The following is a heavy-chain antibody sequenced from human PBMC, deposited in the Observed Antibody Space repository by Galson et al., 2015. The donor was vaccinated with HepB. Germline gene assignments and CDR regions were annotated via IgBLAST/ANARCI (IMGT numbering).Heavy chain of an antibody. D-gene: IGHD2-15*01. V-gene: IGHV2-70*04. J-gene: IGHJ5*02. CDR3: VPTPAEHGSGGWYSWFDP. Sequence: PALVKPTQTLTVTCTFSGLSLSTSGVRVSWLRQPPGKALEWLARIDWDDDKFYSTSLKTRLTISKDTSKNQVVLTMTNMDPVDTATYYCVPTPAEHGSGGWYSWFDPWGQGTLVTVSS. CDR2: IDWDDDK. CDR1: GLSLSTSGVR.